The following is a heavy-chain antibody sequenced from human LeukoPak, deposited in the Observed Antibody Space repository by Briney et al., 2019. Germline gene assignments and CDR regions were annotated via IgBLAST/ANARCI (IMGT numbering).Heavy chain of an antibody. CDR2: ISSSSSYI. V-gene: IGHV3-21*01. CDR3: ARASPEYSNYGEDNWFDP. CDR1: GFTFSSYS. D-gene: IGHD4-11*01. J-gene: IGHJ5*02. Sequence: GESLKISCAASGFTFSSYSMNWVRQAPGKGLEWVSSISSSSSYIYYADSVKGRFTISRDNAKISLCLQMNSLRAEDTAVYYCARASPEYSNYGEDNWFDPWGQGTLVTVSS.